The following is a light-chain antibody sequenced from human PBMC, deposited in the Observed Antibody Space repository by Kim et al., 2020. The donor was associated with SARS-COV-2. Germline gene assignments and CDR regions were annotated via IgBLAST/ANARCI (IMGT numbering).Light chain of an antibody. J-gene: IGKJ3*01. CDR3: QQSNSVPFT. CDR1: QRIGTY. CDR2: AAS. V-gene: IGKV1-39*01. Sequence: DIQMTQSPSSLSASVGDRVTITCRASQRIGTYLIWYQKKPWEAPKLLIYAASSLQSGVPSRFSGSGSGTDFTLTISSLQPEDSATYYCQQSNSVPFTFGPGTKVDIK.